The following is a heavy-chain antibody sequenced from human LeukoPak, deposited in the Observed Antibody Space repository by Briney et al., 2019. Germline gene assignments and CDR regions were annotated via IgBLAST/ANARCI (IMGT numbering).Heavy chain of an antibody. CDR1: GYSFTNYW. J-gene: IGHJ6*02. CDR2: IYPGDSDT. D-gene: IGHD3-16*01. CDR3: AKGLRNYYYGMDV. Sequence: GESLKISCKGSGYSFTNYWIALVRQMPGKGLEWMGIIYPGDSDTRHSPSFQGQVTISADKSISTAYLQWSSLKASDTAMYYCAKGLRNYYYGMDVWGQGTTVTVSS. V-gene: IGHV5-51*01.